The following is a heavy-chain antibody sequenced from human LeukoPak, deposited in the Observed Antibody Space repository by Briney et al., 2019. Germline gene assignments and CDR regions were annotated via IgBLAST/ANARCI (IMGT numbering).Heavy chain of an antibody. J-gene: IGHJ4*02. CDR1: GYSISSGYY. CDR3: ARDRGSIAAAGLDY. D-gene: IGHD6-13*01. V-gene: IGHV4-61*01. Sequence: PSETLSLTCSVSGYSISSGYYWAWIRQPPGKGLEWIGYIYYSGSTNYNPSLKSRVTISVDTSKNQFSLKLSSVTAADTAVYYCARDRGSIAAAGLDYWGQGTLVTVSS. CDR2: IYYSGST.